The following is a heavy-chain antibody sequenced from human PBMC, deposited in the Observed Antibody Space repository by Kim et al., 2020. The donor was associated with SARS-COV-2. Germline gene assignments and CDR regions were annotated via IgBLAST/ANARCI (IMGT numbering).Heavy chain of an antibody. CDR2: IYYSGSF. CDR1: GGSISSSSYY. V-gene: IGHV4-39*01. D-gene: IGHD3-10*01. Sequence: SETLSLTCTVSGGSISSSSYYWGWIRQPPGKGLEWIGNIYYSGSFYYNLSLKIRITIAVDTSKNQFSLKLSSVTAADTAVYYCARNITMIRGVRFGAFDIWGQGTMVTVSS. J-gene: IGHJ3*02. CDR3: ARNITMIRGVRFGAFDI.